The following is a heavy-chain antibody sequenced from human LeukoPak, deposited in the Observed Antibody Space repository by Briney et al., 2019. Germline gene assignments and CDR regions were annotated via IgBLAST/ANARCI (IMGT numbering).Heavy chain of an antibody. V-gene: IGHV3-13*04. Sequence: GGSLRLSCAASGLTFSSYDMHWVRQATGKGLEWVSAIGTAGDTYYPGSVKGRFTISRENAKNSLYLQMNSLRAGDTAVYYCARGACSSTSCYYYYYGMDVWGQGTTVTVSS. J-gene: IGHJ6*02. D-gene: IGHD2-2*01. CDR2: IGTAGDT. CDR3: ARGACSSTSCYYYYYGMDV. CDR1: GLTFSSYD.